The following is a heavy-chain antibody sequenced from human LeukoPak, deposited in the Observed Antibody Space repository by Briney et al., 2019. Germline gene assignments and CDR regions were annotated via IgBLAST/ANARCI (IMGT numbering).Heavy chain of an antibody. CDR3: ARVVRGPDAFDI. V-gene: IGHV1-69*05. D-gene: IGHD3-10*02. CDR2: IIPIFGTA. CDR1: GGTFSSYA. J-gene: IGHJ3*02. Sequence: SVKVSCKASGGTFSSYAISWVRQAPGQGLEWMGGIIPIFGTANYAQKFQGRVTITTDESTSTAYMELSSLRSEDTAVYYCARVVRGPDAFDIWGQGTTVTVSS.